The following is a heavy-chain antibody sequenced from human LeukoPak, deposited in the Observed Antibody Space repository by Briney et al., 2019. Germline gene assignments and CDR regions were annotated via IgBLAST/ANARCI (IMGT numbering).Heavy chain of an antibody. CDR3: AASEGNYYDSSGYYSVPIDY. V-gene: IGHV4-34*01. Sequence: SETLSLTCAVYGGSFSGYYWSWILQPPGKGLEWIGEINHSGSTNYNPSLKSRVTISVDTSKNQFSLKLSSVTAADTAVYYCAASEGNYYDSSGYYSVPIDYWGQGTLVTVSS. D-gene: IGHD3-22*01. J-gene: IGHJ4*02. CDR2: INHSGST. CDR1: GGSFSGYY.